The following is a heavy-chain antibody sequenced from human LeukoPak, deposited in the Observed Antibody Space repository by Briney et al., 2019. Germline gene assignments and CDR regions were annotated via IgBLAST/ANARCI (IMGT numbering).Heavy chain of an antibody. V-gene: IGHV3-21*01. CDR3: ARAYPPGYSSGWYFDY. CDR2: ISSSSSYI. D-gene: IGHD6-19*01. Sequence: TGGSLRLSCAASGFTFSSYSMNWVRQAPGKGLEWVSSISSSSSYIYYADSVKGRFTISRDNAKNSLCRQMNSLRAEDTAVYYCARAYPPGYSSGWYFDYWGQGTLVTVSS. J-gene: IGHJ4*02. CDR1: GFTFSSYS.